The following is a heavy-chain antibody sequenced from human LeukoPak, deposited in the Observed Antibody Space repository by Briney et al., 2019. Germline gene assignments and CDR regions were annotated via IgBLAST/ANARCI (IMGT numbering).Heavy chain of an antibody. Sequence: PGGSLRLSCAASGFTFSSYWMSWVRQAPGKGLEWVANIKQDGSEKYYVDSVKGRFTISRDNAKNSLYLQMNSLRAEDTAVYYCARDFQPYYDILTQAEPTAFDPWGQGTLVTVSS. CDR1: GFTFSSYW. CDR3: ARDFQPYYDILTQAEPTAFDP. V-gene: IGHV3-7*01. D-gene: IGHD3-9*01. J-gene: IGHJ5*02. CDR2: IKQDGSEK.